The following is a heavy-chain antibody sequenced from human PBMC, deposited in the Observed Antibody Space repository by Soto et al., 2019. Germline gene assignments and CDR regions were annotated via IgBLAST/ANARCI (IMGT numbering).Heavy chain of an antibody. J-gene: IGHJ4*02. CDR3: ARSVAVPGAHIDY. Sequence: SETLSLTCSVSGGSISGSYWSWIRQSPGKGLEWLVYVYYTGSTNYSPSLRSRVSISVDTSKNEFSLRLSSVTAADTAVYFCARSVAVPGAHIDYWGQGTQVTVSS. CDR2: VYYTGST. V-gene: IGHV4-59*01. D-gene: IGHD6-19*01. CDR1: GGSISGSY.